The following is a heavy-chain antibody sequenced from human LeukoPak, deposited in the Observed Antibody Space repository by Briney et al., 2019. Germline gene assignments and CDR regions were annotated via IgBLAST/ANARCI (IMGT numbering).Heavy chain of an antibody. Sequence: GRSLRLSCAASGFTFDDYAMHWVRQAPGKGLEWVSGISWNSGSIGYADSVKGRFTISRDNAKNSLYLQMNSLRAEDTAVYYCAREWVTGAAYYFDYWGQGTLVTVSS. V-gene: IGHV3-9*01. D-gene: IGHD6-25*01. J-gene: IGHJ4*02. CDR1: GFTFDDYA. CDR3: AREWVTGAAYYFDY. CDR2: ISWNSGSI.